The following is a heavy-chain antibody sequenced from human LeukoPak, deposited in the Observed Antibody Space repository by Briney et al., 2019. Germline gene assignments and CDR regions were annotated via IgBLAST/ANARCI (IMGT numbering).Heavy chain of an antibody. CDR3: ARSSSSTSCTPVSYYYYYYMDV. J-gene: IGHJ6*03. V-gene: IGHV1-46*01. D-gene: IGHD2-2*01. CDR2: INTNGGRT. Sequence: ASVKVSCKASGYTFTSYYMHWVGQAPGQGLEGMGIINTNGGRTSYAQKSQSRVTMTTDMSTSTVYMELSSLRSEDTAVYYCARSSSSTSCTPVSYYYYYYMDVWGKGTTVTVSS. CDR1: GYTFTSYY.